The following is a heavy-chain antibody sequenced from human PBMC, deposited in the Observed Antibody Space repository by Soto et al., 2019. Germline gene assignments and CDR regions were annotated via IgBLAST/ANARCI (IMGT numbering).Heavy chain of an antibody. CDR3: ARGHGGPMIVVVVDAFDI. CDR2: ISAYNGNT. V-gene: IGHV1-18*01. J-gene: IGHJ3*02. CDR1: GYTFTSYG. Sequence: ASVKVSCKASGYTFTSYGISWVRQAPGQGLEWMGWISAYNGNTKYAQKLQGRVTMTTDTSTSTAYMELRSLRSDDTAVYYCARGHGGPMIVVVVDAFDIWGQGTMVTVSS. D-gene: IGHD3-22*01.